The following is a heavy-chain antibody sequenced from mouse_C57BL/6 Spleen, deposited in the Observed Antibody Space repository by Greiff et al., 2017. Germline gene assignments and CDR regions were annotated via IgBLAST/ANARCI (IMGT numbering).Heavy chain of an antibody. J-gene: IGHJ3*01. D-gene: IGHD1-1*01. CDR3: AREIPLFITTGGFAY. CDR1: GFTFSSYA. CDR2: ISDGGSYT. V-gene: IGHV5-4*01. Sequence: DVMLVESGGGLVKPGGSLKLSCAASGFTFSSYAMSWVRQTPEKRLEWVATISDGGSYTYYPDNVKGRFTISRDNAKNNLYLQMSHLKSEDTAMYYCAREIPLFITTGGFAYWGQGTLVTVSA.